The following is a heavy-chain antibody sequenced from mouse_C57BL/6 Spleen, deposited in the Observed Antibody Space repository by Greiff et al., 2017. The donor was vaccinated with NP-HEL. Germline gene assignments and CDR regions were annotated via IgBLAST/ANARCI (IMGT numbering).Heavy chain of an antibody. CDR1: GYSFTDYN. CDR2: INPNYGTT. CDR3: ARLGYEEGFAY. J-gene: IGHJ3*01. V-gene: IGHV1-39*01. D-gene: IGHD4-1*01. Sequence: EVKVVESGPELVKPGASVKISCKASGYSFTDYNMNWVKQSNGKSLEWIGVINPNYGTTSYNQKFKGKATLTVDQSSSIAYMQLNSLTSEDSAVYYCARLGYEEGFAYWGQETLVTVSA.